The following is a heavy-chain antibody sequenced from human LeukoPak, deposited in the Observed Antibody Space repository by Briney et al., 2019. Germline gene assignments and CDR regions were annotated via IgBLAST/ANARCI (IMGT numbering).Heavy chain of an antibody. Sequence: ASVEVSCKPSVYTFTGYYMHCVRQAPRQGLEGMGRINPNSGGTNHTQKLQGRVTMTRTPSISTSYMELSRLRSDDTAVYYCARSTAAAQPFDPWGQGTLVTVSS. CDR1: VYTFTGYY. J-gene: IGHJ5*02. V-gene: IGHV1-2*06. CDR3: ARSTAAAQPFDP. CDR2: INPNSGGT. D-gene: IGHD6-13*01.